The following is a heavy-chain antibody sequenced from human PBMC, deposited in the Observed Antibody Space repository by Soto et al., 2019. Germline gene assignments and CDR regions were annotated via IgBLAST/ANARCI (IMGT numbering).Heavy chain of an antibody. V-gene: IGHV4-4*02. CDR3: ARDQLEGNWFDP. CDR2: IFQSGST. CDR1: GGSIRSNNR. Sequence: SETLSLTCAVSGGSIRSNNRWSWVRQPPGKGLEWIGEIFQSGSTNYNPSLKTRVTISVDKSKNQFSLKLTSVTAADTAVYYCARDQLEGNWFDPWGQGTLVTVSS. J-gene: IGHJ5*02. D-gene: IGHD1-1*01.